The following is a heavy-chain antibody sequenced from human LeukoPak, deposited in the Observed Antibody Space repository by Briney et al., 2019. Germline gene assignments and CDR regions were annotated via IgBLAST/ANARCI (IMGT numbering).Heavy chain of an antibody. CDR1: GYIFTSYH. J-gene: IGHJ6*03. CDR2: MNPNTGDT. CDR3: ARPSGGWYYYYMDV. Sequence: ASVKVSCKASGYIFTSYHINWVRQAAGQGLEWMGWMNPNTGDTGYAQKFKGRVTMTRNTSISTAYMKLSSLRSEDTAVYYCARPSGGWYYYYMDVWGKGTTVTVSS. D-gene: IGHD6-19*01. V-gene: IGHV1-8*01.